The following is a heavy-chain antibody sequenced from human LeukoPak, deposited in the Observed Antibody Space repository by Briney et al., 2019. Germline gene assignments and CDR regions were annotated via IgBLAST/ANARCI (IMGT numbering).Heavy chain of an antibody. CDR2: VFYSGNT. CDR3: ARGLPGRDAFDV. Sequence: PSETLSLTCTVSGCSISSFYWNWIRQPPGKGLEWVAYVFYSGNTNYNPSLGSRVTISEDTSKNQFSLNLNSLTAADTAVYYCARGLPGRDAFDVWGQGTVVTVSS. CDR1: GCSISSFY. J-gene: IGHJ3*01. D-gene: IGHD3-16*01. V-gene: IGHV4-59*13.